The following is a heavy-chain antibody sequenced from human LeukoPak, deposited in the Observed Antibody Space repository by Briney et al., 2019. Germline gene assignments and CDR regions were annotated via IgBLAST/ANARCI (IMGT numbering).Heavy chain of an antibody. CDR3: ARHGNWLVRVSNFDY. CDR2: INHSGST. V-gene: IGHV4-34*01. D-gene: IGHD6-19*01. CDR1: GGSFSGYY. Sequence: SETLSLTCAVYGGSFSGYYWSWIRQPPGKGLDWTGEINHSGSTHYNPPLKSRVTISVDTSKNQFSLKLSSVTAADTAVYYCARHGNWLVRVSNFDYWGQGTLVTVSS. J-gene: IGHJ4*02.